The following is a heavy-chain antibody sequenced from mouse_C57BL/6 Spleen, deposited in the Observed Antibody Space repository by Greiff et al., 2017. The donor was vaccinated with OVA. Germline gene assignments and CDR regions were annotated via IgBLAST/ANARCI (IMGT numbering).Heavy chain of an antibody. CDR1: GYTFTDYY. Sequence: EVQLQQSGPELVKPGASVKISCKASGYTFTDYYMNWVKQSHGKSLEWIGDINPNNGGTSYNQKFKGKATLTVDKSSSTAYMELRSLTSEDSAVYYCARAVTGYYAMDYWGQGTSVTVSS. V-gene: IGHV1-26*01. CDR3: ARAVTGYYAMDY. D-gene: IGHD2-12*01. CDR2: INPNNGGT. J-gene: IGHJ4*01.